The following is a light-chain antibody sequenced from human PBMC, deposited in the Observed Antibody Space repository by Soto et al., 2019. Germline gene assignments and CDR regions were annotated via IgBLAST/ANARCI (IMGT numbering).Light chain of an antibody. J-gene: IGKJ4*01. CDR3: QQYCSTPLT. Sequence: DIVMTQSPDSLAVSLGEGATINCKSSQGAFFSSYNKAFFAWYQQKPGQPPKLLIYWASTREAGAPDRFSGSGSATDFTLTFGSLQAGELAAYYCQQYCSTPLTFGGETKVEIK. V-gene: IGKV4-1*01. CDR2: WAS. CDR1: QGAFFSSYNKAF.